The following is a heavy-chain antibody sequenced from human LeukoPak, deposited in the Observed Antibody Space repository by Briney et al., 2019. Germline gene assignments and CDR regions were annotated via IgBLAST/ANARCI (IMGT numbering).Heavy chain of an antibody. Sequence: PSETLSLTCTVSGGSISSGSYYWSWIRQPAGKGLEWIGYIYSSASTDYNPSLKSRVAISVDTSKNQFSLKLSSVTAADTAVYYCARVYYGSGSYSSFMDVWGKGTTVTVSS. CDR2: IYSSAST. D-gene: IGHD3-10*01. CDR3: ARVYYGSGSYSSFMDV. CDR1: GGSISSGSYY. J-gene: IGHJ6*03. V-gene: IGHV4-61*10.